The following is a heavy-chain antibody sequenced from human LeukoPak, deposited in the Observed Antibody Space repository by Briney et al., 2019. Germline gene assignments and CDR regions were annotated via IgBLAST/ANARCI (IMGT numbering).Heavy chain of an antibody. D-gene: IGHD2-15*01. CDR1: GYTFTGYY. CDR2: MNPNSGNT. CDR3: ARVEGYCSGGSCYFIDY. V-gene: IGHV1-8*02. Sequence: GASVKVSCKASGYTFTGYYMHWVRQATGQGLEWMGWMNPNSGNTGYAQKFQGRVTMTRNTSISTAYMELSSLRSEDTAVYYCARVEGYCSGGSCYFIDYWGQGTLVTVSS. J-gene: IGHJ4*02.